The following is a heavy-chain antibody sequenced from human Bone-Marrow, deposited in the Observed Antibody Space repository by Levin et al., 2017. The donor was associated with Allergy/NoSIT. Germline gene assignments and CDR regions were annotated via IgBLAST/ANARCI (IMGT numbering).Heavy chain of an antibody. Sequence: SETLSLTCTVSGGSIRSGGYYWSWIRQHPGTGLEWIGYIYDSGSTSYNPSLESRVAISVDTSKNQFYLKLTSLTAADTAVYYCARIPDTTSEFDYWGQGTLVTVSP. V-gene: IGHV4-31*03. CDR2: IYDSGST. D-gene: IGHD5-18*01. CDR3: ARIPDTTSEFDY. CDR1: GGSIRSGGYY. J-gene: IGHJ4*02.